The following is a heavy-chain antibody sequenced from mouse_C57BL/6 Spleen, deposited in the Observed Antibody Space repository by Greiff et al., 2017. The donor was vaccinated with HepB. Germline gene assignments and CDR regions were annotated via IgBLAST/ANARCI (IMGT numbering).Heavy chain of an antibody. CDR3: GRYGVTTSMGY. CDR1: GFTFTDYY. CDR2: IRNKANGYTT. V-gene: IGHV7-3*01. J-gene: IGHJ4*01. Sequence: EVQLVESGGGLVQPGGSLSLSCAASGFTFTDYYMSWVRQPPGKALEWLGFIRNKANGYTTEYSASVKGRFTISRDNSQSILYLQMIALRAEDSATYYCGRYGVTTSMGYWGQGTSVTVSS. D-gene: IGHD2-2*01.